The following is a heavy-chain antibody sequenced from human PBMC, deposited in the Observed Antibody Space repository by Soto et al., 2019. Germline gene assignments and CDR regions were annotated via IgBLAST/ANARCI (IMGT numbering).Heavy chain of an antibody. Sequence: EVQLVESGGDLVQPGGSLRLSCAASGFIVSNNYMSWVRQSPGKGLEWVSVIHSGGRTYYADSVKGRFTISRDNSKNTLYLQMNSLRAEDTAVYYCARDSYYYDSTGYYDAYDIWGQGTMVTVSS. CDR2: IHSGGRT. D-gene: IGHD3-22*01. CDR1: GFIVSNNY. J-gene: IGHJ3*02. CDR3: ARDSYYYDSTGYYDAYDI. V-gene: IGHV3-66*01.